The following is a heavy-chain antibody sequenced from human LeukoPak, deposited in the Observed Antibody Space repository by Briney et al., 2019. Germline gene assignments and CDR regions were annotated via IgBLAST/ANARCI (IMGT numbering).Heavy chain of an antibody. CDR1: GGSFSGYY. Sequence: SETLSLICAVYGGSFSGYYWSWIRQPPGKGLEWIGEINHSGSTNYNPSLKSRVTISVDTSKNQFSLKLSSVTAADTAVYYCARGGYSYGHYYYYYYMDVWGKGTTVTVSS. CDR2: INHSGST. D-gene: IGHD5-18*01. J-gene: IGHJ6*03. CDR3: ARGGYSYGHYYYYYYMDV. V-gene: IGHV4-34*01.